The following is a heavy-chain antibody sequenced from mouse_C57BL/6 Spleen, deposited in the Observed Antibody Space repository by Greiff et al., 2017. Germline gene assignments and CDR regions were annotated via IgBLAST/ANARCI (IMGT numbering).Heavy chain of an antibody. CDR3: AQQDSAGYDY. CDR2: IDPANGNT. J-gene: IGHJ2*01. V-gene: IGHV14-3*01. CDR1: GFNIKNTY. D-gene: IGHD3-2*02. Sequence: EVQLQESVAELVRPGASVKLSCTASGFNIKNTYMHWVKQRPEQGLEWIGRIDPANGNTRYAPQFQGKATITADTSSNPAYLPLSSLTSEDTAIYYCAQQDSAGYDYWGQGTTLTVSS.